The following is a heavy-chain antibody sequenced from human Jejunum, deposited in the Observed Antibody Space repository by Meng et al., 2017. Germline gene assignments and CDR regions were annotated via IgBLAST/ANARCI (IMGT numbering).Heavy chain of an antibody. Sequence: LRLSCTVSGGSISSGDYYCSWIRHPAGRGLEWIGRVSRSGSTNYNPSLKSRVTISGDTSKDQFSLRLTSVTAADTAVYYCARADGHKGVNDYWGQGTLVTVSS. J-gene: IGHJ4*02. D-gene: IGHD5-24*01. CDR3: ARADGHKGVNDY. V-gene: IGHV4-61*02. CDR2: VSRSGST. CDR1: GGSISSGDYY.